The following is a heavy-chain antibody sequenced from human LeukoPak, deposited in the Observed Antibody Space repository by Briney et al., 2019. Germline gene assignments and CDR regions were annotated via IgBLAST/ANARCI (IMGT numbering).Heavy chain of an antibody. Sequence: PGGSLGLSCAASGFTFSNYGMHWVRQAPGKGLEWVSFIRYDGSDKYYADSVKGRFTISRDNSKNTLYLQMNSLRAEDTAVYHCAKAPSRGYDTSGYYSWGQGTLVTVSS. V-gene: IGHV3-30*02. J-gene: IGHJ4*02. CDR1: GFTFSNYG. D-gene: IGHD3-22*01. CDR3: AKAPSRGYDTSGYYS. CDR2: IRYDGSDK.